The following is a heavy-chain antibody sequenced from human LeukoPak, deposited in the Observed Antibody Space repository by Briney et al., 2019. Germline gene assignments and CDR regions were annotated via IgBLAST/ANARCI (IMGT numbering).Heavy chain of an antibody. V-gene: IGHV3-7*01. J-gene: IGHJ4*02. Sequence: GSFRLSFAASGFTFRAYFMSWFRKAQGKGLDCLAKIKQDGSEKYYVGSVKGRFTISRDNAKNSLYLQMNSLRAEDTAVYYCARDVDEGYSSSWYDYWGQGTLVTVSS. CDR1: GFTFRAYF. D-gene: IGHD6-13*01. CDR2: IKQDGSEK. CDR3: ARDVDEGYSSSWYDY.